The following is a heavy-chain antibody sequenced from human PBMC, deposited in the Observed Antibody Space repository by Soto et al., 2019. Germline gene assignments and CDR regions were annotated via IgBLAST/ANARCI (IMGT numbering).Heavy chain of an antibody. Sequence: GASVKVSCKASGYTFTDYYMHWVRQAPAQGLEWMGWINPNSGGTNYAQKFQGRVNMTRDTSISTAYMELNRLRSDDAGVYYCARDESPSSGWPGMDVWGQGTTVTVSS. CDR3: ARDESPSSGWPGMDV. CDR2: INPNSGGT. J-gene: IGHJ6*02. D-gene: IGHD6-19*01. V-gene: IGHV1-2*02. CDR1: GYTFTDYY.